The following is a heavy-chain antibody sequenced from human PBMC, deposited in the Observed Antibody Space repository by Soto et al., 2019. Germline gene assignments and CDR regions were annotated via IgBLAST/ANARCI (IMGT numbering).Heavy chain of an antibody. D-gene: IGHD3-3*01. CDR1: GGSMRSYY. J-gene: IGHJ6*02. Sequence: QVQLQESGPGLVKPSETLSLTCTVSGGSMRSYYWNWIRQPAGEGLEWIGRIYARGSTKYNPSLESRVTMFVDVSQNQFSLRLTSVTAADTAVYYCAGIGEEIYYGMDVWGQGTTVPVSS. CDR3: AGIGEEIYYGMDV. V-gene: IGHV4-4*07. CDR2: IYARGST.